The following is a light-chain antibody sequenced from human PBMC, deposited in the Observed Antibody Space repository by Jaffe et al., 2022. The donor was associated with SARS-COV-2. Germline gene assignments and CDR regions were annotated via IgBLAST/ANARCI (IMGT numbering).Light chain of an antibody. Sequence: DIQMTQSPSTLSASVGDRVTITCRASQSISSWLAWYQQKPGKAPKLLIYMASSLDSGVPSRFSGSGSGTEFTLTISSLQPDDFATYYCQQYNSYPYTFGQGTKLAIK. CDR1: QSISSW. V-gene: IGKV1-5*03. CDR2: MAS. CDR3: QQYNSYPYT. J-gene: IGKJ2*01.